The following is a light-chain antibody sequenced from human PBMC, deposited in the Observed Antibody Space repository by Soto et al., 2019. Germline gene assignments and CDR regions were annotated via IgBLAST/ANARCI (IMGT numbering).Light chain of an antibody. V-gene: IGLV2-14*01. Sequence: QSALTQPASVSGSPGQSITISCTGSDFGAYRYVSWYQQHPGKAPRLMIYDVSNRPSGVSDRFSGSKSGNTASLTISGLQPEAEAYFFCSSYTGVNARVVFGGGTKVTVL. J-gene: IGLJ2*01. CDR1: SDFGAYRY. CDR2: DVS. CDR3: SSYTGVNARVV.